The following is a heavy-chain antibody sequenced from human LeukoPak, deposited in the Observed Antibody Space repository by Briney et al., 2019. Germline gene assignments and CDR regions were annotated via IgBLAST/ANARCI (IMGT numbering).Heavy chain of an antibody. CDR1: GFTVSSNY. CDR2: IYSGGST. Sequence: PGGSLRLSCAASGFTVSSNYMSWVRQAPGKGLEWVSLIYSGGSTYYADSVKGRFTISRDNSKNTLYLQMNSLRAEDTAVYYCAKDHSSGYYAMYYFDYWGQGTLVTVSS. CDR3: AKDHSSGYYAMYYFDY. J-gene: IGHJ4*02. D-gene: IGHD3-22*01. V-gene: IGHV3-53*01.